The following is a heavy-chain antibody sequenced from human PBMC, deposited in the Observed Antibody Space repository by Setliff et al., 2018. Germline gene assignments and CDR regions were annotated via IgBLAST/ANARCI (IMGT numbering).Heavy chain of an antibody. CDR1: GGSISSGGYY. D-gene: IGHD3-22*01. J-gene: IGHJ6*04. Sequence: PSETLSLTCTVSGGSISSGGYYWSWIRQHPGKGLEWIGYIYYSGSTYYNPSLKSRVTISVDTSKNQFSLKLSSVTAADTAVYYCAREVGYYDSSGYPDVWGKGTTVTSPQ. CDR2: IYYSGST. V-gene: IGHV4-31*03. CDR3: AREVGYYDSSGYPDV.